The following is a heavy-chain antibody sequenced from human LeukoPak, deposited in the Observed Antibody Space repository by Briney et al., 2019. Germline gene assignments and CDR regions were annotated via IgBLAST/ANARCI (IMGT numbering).Heavy chain of an antibody. D-gene: IGHD3-10*01. CDR1: GYILTDYY. J-gene: IGHJ3*02. V-gene: IGHV1-2*02. Sequence: ASVKVSCKASGYILTDYYMHWVRQAPGQGLEWMGWINPNSGDTNYAQKLQGRVTMTTDTSTSTAYMELRSLRSDDTAVYYCARAFYYGSGSLHAFDIWGQGTMVTVSS. CDR2: INPNSGDT. CDR3: ARAFYYGSGSLHAFDI.